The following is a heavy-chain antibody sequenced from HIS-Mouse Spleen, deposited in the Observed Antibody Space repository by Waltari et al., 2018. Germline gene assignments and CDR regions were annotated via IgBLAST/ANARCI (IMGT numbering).Heavy chain of an antibody. CDR1: GFTVSSNY. J-gene: IGHJ2*01. Sequence: EVQLVESGGGLIQPGGSLRLSCAASGFTVSSNYMSWVRRAPGQGLEWVSVSYGGGSTYYADTVKGRFTISRDKSKNTLYLQMNSLRAEDTAVYYCARGGLAAAGWYFDLWGRGTLVTVSS. V-gene: IGHV3-53*01. CDR2: SYGGGST. CDR3: ARGGLAAAGWYFDL. D-gene: IGHD6-13*01.